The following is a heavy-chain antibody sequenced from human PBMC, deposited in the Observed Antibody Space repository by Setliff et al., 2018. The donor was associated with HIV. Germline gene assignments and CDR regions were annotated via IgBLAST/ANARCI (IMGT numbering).Heavy chain of an antibody. V-gene: IGHV3-7*01. CDR2: IDRDGSET. Sequence: GALRLSCAASGFTFSDYDIHWVRQAPGKGLEWVANIDRDGSETNYVDSVKGRFTIFRDNAKSSIYLQMNSLRAEDTAIYYCARKFRPGHGVDVWGQGTTVTVSS. J-gene: IGHJ6*02. D-gene: IGHD3-10*01. CDR1: GFTFSDYD. CDR3: ARKFRPGHGVDV.